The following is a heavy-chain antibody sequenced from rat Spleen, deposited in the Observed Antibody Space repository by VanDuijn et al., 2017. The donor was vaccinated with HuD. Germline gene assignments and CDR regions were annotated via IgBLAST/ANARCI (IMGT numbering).Heavy chain of an antibody. CDR1: GFIFSDYG. CDR3: AKDLDYSGDNWFGY. V-gene: IGHV5-20*01. J-gene: IGHJ3*01. D-gene: IGHD1-1*01. Sequence: EVQLVESGGGLVQPGRSMKLSCAASGFIFSDYGMAWVLQAPTKGLEWVASISYDGGSTYYRDSVKGRFTISRDNAKSTLYLQMESLRSEDTAPYYCAKDLDYSGDNWFGYWGQGTLVTVSS. CDR2: ISYDGGST.